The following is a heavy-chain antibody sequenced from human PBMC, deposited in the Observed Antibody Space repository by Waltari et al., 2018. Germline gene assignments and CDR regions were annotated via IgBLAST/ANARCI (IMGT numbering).Heavy chain of an antibody. J-gene: IGHJ4*02. CDR1: GFTFSTYA. V-gene: IGHV4-34*01. D-gene: IGHD1-1*01. Sequence: VQLSESGGDLVQPGGSLRLSCAASGFTFSTYAMSWIRQPPGKGLEWIGKTTDSERTKYNPSLKSRISISVDTSKNQFSLTVFSVTAADAAVYYCARGDGTGKYGYWGQGTRVTVSS. CDR3: ARGDGTGKYGY. CDR2: TTDSERT.